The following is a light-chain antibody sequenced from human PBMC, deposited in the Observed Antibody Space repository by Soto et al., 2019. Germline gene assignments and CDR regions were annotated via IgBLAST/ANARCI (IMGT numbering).Light chain of an antibody. CDR3: QQYMSSVT. CDR2: GAY. J-gene: IGKJ1*01. Sequence: EIVLTQSPGSLSLSPGQRATLSCRASQSVDTTFFAWYQKKPGQAPRLLIQGAYKRATGIPDRFSGSGSGTDFTLIISRLEPEDFAVYYFQQYMSSVTFGQGTKVDIK. CDR1: QSVDTTF. V-gene: IGKV3-20*01.